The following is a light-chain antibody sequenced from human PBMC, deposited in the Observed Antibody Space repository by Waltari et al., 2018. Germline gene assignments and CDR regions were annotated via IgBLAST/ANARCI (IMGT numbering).Light chain of an antibody. CDR1: QSLLHSNGYNY. CDR2: LGS. J-gene: IGKJ4*01. CDR3: MQALQTQLT. Sequence: EIGMTQSPLSLPVTPGEPASISCRSSQSLLHSNGYNYLDWYLQKPGQSPQLLIYLGSNRASGVPDRFSGSGSGTDFTLKISRVEAEDVGVYYCMQALQTQLTFGGGTKVEIK. V-gene: IGKV2-28*01.